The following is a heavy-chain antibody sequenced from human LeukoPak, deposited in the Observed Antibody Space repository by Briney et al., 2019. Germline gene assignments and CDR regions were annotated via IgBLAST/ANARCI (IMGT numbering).Heavy chain of an antibody. V-gene: IGHV3-30*02. D-gene: IGHD6-19*01. CDR3: ATVTSSGWYGKATRDY. J-gene: IGHJ4*02. Sequence: GGSLRLSCAASGFTFSSYGMHWVRQAPGKGLEWVAFIRYDGSNKYYADSVKGRFTISRDNSKNTLYLQMNSLRAEDTAVYYCATVTSSGWYGKATRDYWGQGTLVTVSS. CDR2: IRYDGSNK. CDR1: GFTFSSYG.